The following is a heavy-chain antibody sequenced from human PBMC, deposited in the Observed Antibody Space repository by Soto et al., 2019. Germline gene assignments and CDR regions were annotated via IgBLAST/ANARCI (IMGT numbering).Heavy chain of an antibody. J-gene: IGHJ6*02. Sequence: QVQLQESGPGLVKPSGTLSLTCAVSGGSISSSNWWSWVRQPPGKGLEWIGEIYHSGSTIYNPSLKSRVTISVDKSKNQFSLKLSSVTAADTAVYYCASYGSGSYYLSRYYYYGMDVWGQGTTVTVSS. CDR1: GGSISSSNW. V-gene: IGHV4-4*02. CDR2: IYHSGST. CDR3: ASYGSGSYYLSRYYYYGMDV. D-gene: IGHD3-10*01.